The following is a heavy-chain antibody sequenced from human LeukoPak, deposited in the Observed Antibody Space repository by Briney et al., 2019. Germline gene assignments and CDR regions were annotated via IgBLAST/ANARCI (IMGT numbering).Heavy chain of an antibody. J-gene: IGHJ4*02. V-gene: IGHV3-64D*09. CDR2: ISTNGGGT. CDR3: VTGIAAAGTNY. CDR1: GFSFSSYA. D-gene: IGHD6-13*01. Sequence: TGGSLRLSCSASGFSFSSYAMNCVRQAPGKGLEYVSTISTNGGGTYYADSVKGRFTISRDNPKNTLYLQMSSLRSEDTAVYYCVTGIAAAGTNYWGQGTLVTVSS.